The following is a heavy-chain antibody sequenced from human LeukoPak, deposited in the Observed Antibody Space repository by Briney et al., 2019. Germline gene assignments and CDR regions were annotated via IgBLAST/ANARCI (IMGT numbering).Heavy chain of an antibody. CDR3: VRDRGGSYSIDY. J-gene: IGHJ4*02. D-gene: IGHD1-26*01. Sequence: ASVKVSCKASGYTLTSSHAHWVRQAPGQGLEWMGIINCGDGYTNYAQKFQGRVSVTSDTSTSTIYMELSSLRAEDTAIYYCVRDRGGSYSIDYWGQGILVTVSS. V-gene: IGHV1-46*01. CDR1: GYTLTSSH. CDR2: INCGDGYT.